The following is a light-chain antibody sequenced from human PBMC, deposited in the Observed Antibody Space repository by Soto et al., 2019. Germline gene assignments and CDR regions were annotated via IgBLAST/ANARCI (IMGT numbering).Light chain of an antibody. CDR1: GSNIGTST. J-gene: IGLJ3*02. V-gene: IGLV1-44*01. CDR2: SDN. CDR3: AAWGVSFFV. Sequence: QSVLTQPPSASGTLGQWVTISCSGSGSNIGTSTVTWYQHLPGAAPRLLIYSDNQRLSGVPARFSGSKSGTYASPAISGLHSEDEAAYYCAAWGVSFFVFGGGTKRTVL.